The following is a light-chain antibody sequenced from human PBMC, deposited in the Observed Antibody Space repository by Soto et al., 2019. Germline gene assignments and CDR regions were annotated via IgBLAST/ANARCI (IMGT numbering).Light chain of an antibody. J-gene: IGKJ4*01. Sequence: EIVMTQSPATLSVSPGERATLSCRASQSVGTNLAWYQQKSGQAPRLLIYGASTRATVVPARFSGSGSGTEFTLTISSLQSEDFAVYFCHQYNNWPVTFGGGTKVEIK. CDR3: HQYNNWPVT. CDR1: QSVGTN. V-gene: IGKV3-15*01. CDR2: GAS.